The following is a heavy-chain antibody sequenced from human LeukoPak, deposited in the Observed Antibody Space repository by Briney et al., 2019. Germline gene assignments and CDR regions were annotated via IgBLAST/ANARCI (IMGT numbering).Heavy chain of an antibody. CDR1: GGSFSGYY. J-gene: IGHJ4*02. D-gene: IGHD3-10*01. CDR2: IYYSGST. V-gene: IGHV4-59*01. Sequence: SETLSLTCAVYGGSFSGYYWSWIRQPPGKGLEWIGYIYYSGSTNYNPSLKSRVTISPDTSKNQFSLKLSSVTAADTAVYYCARDLLLWFGERSGFDYWGQGTLVTVSS. CDR3: ARDLLLWFGERSGFDY.